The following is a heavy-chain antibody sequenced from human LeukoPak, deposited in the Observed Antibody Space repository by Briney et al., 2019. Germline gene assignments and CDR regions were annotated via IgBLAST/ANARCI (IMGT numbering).Heavy chain of an antibody. CDR3: AREGEQQLAWAFDI. D-gene: IGHD6-13*01. V-gene: IGHV4-38-2*02. J-gene: IGHJ3*02. CDR1: GYSISSGYY. CDR2: IYHSGST. Sequence: SETLSLTCTVSGYSISSGYYWGWIRQPPGKGLEWIGSIYHSGSTYYNPSLKSRVTISVGRSKNQFSLKLSSVTAADTAVYYCAREGEQQLAWAFDIWGQGTMVTVSS.